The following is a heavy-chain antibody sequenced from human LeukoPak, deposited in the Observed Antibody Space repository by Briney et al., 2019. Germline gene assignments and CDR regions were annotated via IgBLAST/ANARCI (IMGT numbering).Heavy chain of an antibody. CDR2: ISYDGSNK. Sequence: GGSLRLSCAASGFTFSSYGIHWVRQAPGKGLEWVAVISYDGSNKFYADSVKGRFTISRDNSKNTLYLQMSSLRAEDTAVYYCAGFSHKGVWGQGTTVTVSS. CDR1: GFTFSSYG. J-gene: IGHJ6*02. V-gene: IGHV3-30*03. CDR3: AGFSHKGV.